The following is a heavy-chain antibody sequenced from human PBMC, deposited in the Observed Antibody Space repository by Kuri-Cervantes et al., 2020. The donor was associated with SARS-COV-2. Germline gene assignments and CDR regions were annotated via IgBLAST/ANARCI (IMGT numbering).Heavy chain of an antibody. CDR2: IKASGGST. CDR3: ARGYDSSGYYYDY. CDR1: GYTFTSYY. V-gene: IGHV1-46*01. Sequence: ASAKISCKASGYTFTSYYMHWVRHAPGQGLEGMGIIKASGGSTSYAQKFQGRVTMTRDTSTSTVYMELSSLRSEDTAVYYCARGYDSSGYYYDYWGQGTLVTVSS. J-gene: IGHJ4*02. D-gene: IGHD3-22*01.